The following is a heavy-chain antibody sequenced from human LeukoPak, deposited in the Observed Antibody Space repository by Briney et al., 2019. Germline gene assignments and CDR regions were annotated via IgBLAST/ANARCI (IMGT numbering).Heavy chain of an antibody. CDR2: VIPILGIA. D-gene: IGHD2-15*01. CDR1: GGTFSSYA. J-gene: IGHJ6*02. CDR3: ASSVVVVAATRNGMDV. Sequence: SVKVSCKASGGTFSSYAISWVRQAPGQGLEWMGRVIPILGIANYAQKFQGRVTITADKSTSTAYMELSSLRSEDTAVYYCASSVVVVAATRNGMDVWGQGTTVTVSS. V-gene: IGHV1-69*04.